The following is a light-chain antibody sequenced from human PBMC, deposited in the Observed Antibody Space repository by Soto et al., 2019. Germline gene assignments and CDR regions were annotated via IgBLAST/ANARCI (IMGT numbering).Light chain of an antibody. J-gene: IGKJ4*01. V-gene: IGKV1-39*01. Sequence: DILLTQSPSSLSASVGDRVTITCRASQTITNYLHWYQQRSGKAPKLLISTASSLQSGVPSRFSGGGSATDFTLTISSLQPEDFATYYCQQTYNNTLTFGGGTRV. CDR3: QQTYNNTLT. CDR2: TAS. CDR1: QTITNY.